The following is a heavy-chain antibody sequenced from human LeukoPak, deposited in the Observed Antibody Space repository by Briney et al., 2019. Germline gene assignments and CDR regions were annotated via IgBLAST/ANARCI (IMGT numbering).Heavy chain of an antibody. CDR1: GDTFSSYY. J-gene: IGHJ1*01. D-gene: IGHD3-22*01. CDR3: ATHSSAYYYVNPLWQH. V-gene: IGHV1-24*01. CDR2: FDPEDGET. Sequence: EASVKVSCKASGDTFSSYYMHWVRQAPGKGLEWMGGFDPEDGETIYAQKFQGRFTMTEDTSTDTAYMELSSLRSEDTAVYYCATHSSAYYYVNPLWQHWGQGTLVTVSS.